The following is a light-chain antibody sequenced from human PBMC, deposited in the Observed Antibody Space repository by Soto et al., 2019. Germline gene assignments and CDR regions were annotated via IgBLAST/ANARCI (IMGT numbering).Light chain of an antibody. CDR3: QQYDSSPST. CDR2: CAS. Sequence: EIVLTQSPGTLSLSPGERATLSCRASQSVSSSFLAWYQQKPGQAPRLLIYCASSRATGIPDRFSGSGSGADFTLTIRRLEPEDFAVYYCQQYDSSPSTFGPGTKVDIK. J-gene: IGKJ3*01. V-gene: IGKV3-20*01. CDR1: QSVSSSF.